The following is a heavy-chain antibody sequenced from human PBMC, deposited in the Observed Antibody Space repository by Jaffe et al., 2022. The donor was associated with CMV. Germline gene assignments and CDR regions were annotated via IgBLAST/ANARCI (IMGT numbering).Heavy chain of an antibody. CDR3: ATSESGSYQPDGWFDP. V-gene: IGHV1-69*09. J-gene: IGHJ5*02. Sequence: QVQLVQSGAEVKKPGSSVKVSCKASGGTFSSYAISWVRQAPGQGLEWMGRIIPILGIANYAQKFQGRVTITADKSTSTAYMELSSLRSEDTAVYYCATSESGSYQPDGWFDPWGQGTLVTVSS. CDR1: GGTFSSYA. CDR2: IIPILGIA. D-gene: IGHD1-26*01.